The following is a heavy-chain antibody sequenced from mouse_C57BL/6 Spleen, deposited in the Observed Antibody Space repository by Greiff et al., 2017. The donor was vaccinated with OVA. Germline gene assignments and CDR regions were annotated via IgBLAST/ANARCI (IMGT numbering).Heavy chain of an antibody. J-gene: IGHJ1*03. D-gene: IGHD2-5*01. CDR2: ISYSGST. Sequence: EVQLQQSGPGMVKPSQSLSLSCTATGYSITSGYVWHWIRHLPGNKLEWMGYISYSGSTNYNPSLKSRISITHDTSTNPFFLKFTSVTTGDTATYDCAREDSNPYWYFDVWGTGTTVTVSS. V-gene: IGHV3-1*01. CDR1: GYSITSGYV. CDR3: AREDSNPYWYFDV.